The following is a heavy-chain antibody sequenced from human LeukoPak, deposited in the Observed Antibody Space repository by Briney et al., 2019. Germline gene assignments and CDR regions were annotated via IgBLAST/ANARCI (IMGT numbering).Heavy chain of an antibody. CDR3: ARVVVVTATPYYFDY. CDR2: INHSGST. J-gene: IGHJ4*02. CDR1: GGSFSGYY. Sequence: SETLSVTCAVYGGSFSGYYWSWIRQPPGKGREWIGEINHSGSTNYNPSLKCRVTISVDTSKNQFSLKLSSVTAADTAVYYCARVVVVTATPYYFDYWGQGTLVTVSS. D-gene: IGHD2-21*02. V-gene: IGHV4-34*01.